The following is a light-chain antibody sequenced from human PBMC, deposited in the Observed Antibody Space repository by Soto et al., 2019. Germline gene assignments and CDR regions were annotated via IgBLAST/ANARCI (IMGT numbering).Light chain of an antibody. CDR2: GAS. J-gene: IGKJ1*01. V-gene: IGKV3-15*01. Sequence: MTQYKATLSGPQGDRATXSCRASQSVSSNLAWYQQIPGQAPRLLIYGASTRATGIPARFSGSGSGTEFTLTISSLQSEDFAIYYCQQYSSWQRTFGQGTKVDI. CDR3: QQYSSWQRT. CDR1: QSVSSN.